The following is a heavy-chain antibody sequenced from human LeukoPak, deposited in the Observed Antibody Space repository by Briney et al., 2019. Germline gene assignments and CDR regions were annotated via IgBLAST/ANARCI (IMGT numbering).Heavy chain of an antibody. D-gene: IGHD2-2*01. V-gene: IGHV1-69*05. J-gene: IGHJ6*03. CDR1: GGTFSSYA. Sequence: ASVKVSCKASGGTFSSYAISWVRQAPGQGLEWMGGIIPIFGTANYAQRFQGRVTMTTDTSTSTAYMELRSLRSDDTAVYYCAKDGQTMHLPPYSYYFYMDVWGKGTTVTISS. CDR3: AKDGQTMHLPPYSYYFYMDV. CDR2: IIPIFGTA.